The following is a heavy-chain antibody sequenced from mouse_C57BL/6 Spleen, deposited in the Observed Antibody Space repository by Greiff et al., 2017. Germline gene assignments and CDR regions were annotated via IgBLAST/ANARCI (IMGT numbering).Heavy chain of an antibody. V-gene: IGHV10-1*01. D-gene: IGHD4-1*02. Sequence: EVMLVESGGGLVQPKGSLKLSCAASGFSFNTYAMNWVRQAPGKGLEWVARIRSKSNNYATYYADSVKDRFTISRADSESMLYLQMNNLKTADTARYYCVGSVNWSWFAYWGQGTLVTVSA. CDR2: IRSKSNNYAT. J-gene: IGHJ3*01. CDR1: GFSFNTYA. CDR3: VGSVNWSWFAY.